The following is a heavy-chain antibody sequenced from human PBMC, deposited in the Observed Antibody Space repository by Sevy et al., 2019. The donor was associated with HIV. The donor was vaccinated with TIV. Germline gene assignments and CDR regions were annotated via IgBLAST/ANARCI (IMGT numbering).Heavy chain of an antibody. D-gene: IGHD6-13*01. Sequence: SQTLSLTCAISGDSVSSNSAAWNWIRQSPSRGLEWLGRTYYRSKWYNDYAVSVKSRITINPDTSKNQFSLQLNSVTPEDTAVYYCARDLFVAAGIYYYYYGMDVWGQGTTVTVSS. CDR2: TYYRSKWYN. V-gene: IGHV6-1*01. CDR1: GDSVSSNSAA. CDR3: ARDLFVAAGIYYYYYGMDV. J-gene: IGHJ6*02.